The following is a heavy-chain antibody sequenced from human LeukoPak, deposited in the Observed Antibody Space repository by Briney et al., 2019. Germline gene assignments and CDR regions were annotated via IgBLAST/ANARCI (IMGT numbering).Heavy chain of an antibody. D-gene: IGHD3-10*01. CDR2: MNPNSGNT. J-gene: IGHJ4*02. Sequence: GASVKVSCKASGYTFTSYDINWVRQATGQGLEWMGWMNPNSGNTGYAQKFQGRVTMTRNTSISTAYMELSSLRSEDTAVYYCARVELGSGSYYFDYWGQGTLVTVSS. V-gene: IGHV1-8*01. CDR1: GYTFTSYD. CDR3: ARVELGSGSYYFDY.